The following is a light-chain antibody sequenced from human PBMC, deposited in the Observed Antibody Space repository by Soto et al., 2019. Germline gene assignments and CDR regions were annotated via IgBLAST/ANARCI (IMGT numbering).Light chain of an antibody. CDR2: AAS. J-gene: IGKJ1*01. CDR1: QSITNY. Sequence: DIQMTQSPSSLSASVGDRVTITCRASQSITNYLSWYQQKPGKAPRLLIYAASSLQSGVPLRFSGSGSGTDFTLTITSLQPEDFGTYYCHQSYSPLAWTLGQGTKVVIK. V-gene: IGKV1-39*01. CDR3: HQSYSPLAWT.